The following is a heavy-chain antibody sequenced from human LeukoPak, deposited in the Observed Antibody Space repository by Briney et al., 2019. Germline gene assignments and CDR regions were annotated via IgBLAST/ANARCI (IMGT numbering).Heavy chain of an antibody. J-gene: IGHJ4*02. CDR3: ARQVSRTAYFDY. Sequence: SETLSLTCAVYGGSFRVYYWSWLPQPPGKGREWIGEINHSGNTNYNPSLKSRVTISVDTSKNQFSLKLSSVTAADTAVYYCARQVSRTAYFDYWGQGTLVTVSS. CDR1: GGSFRVYY. V-gene: IGHV4-34*01. CDR2: INHSGNT.